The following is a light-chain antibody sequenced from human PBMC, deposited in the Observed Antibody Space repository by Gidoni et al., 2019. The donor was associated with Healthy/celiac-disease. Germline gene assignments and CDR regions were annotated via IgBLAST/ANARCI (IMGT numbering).Light chain of an antibody. V-gene: IGKV1-5*03. CDR2: KAS. CDR3: QQYNSYSWT. CDR1: QSISSW. Sequence: IQMTQSPSTLSASVGDRVTITCRASQSISSWLAWYQQKPGKAPKLLIYKASSLESGVPSRFSGSGSGTEFTRTISSLQPDDFATYYCQQYNSYSWTFGQGTKVEIK. J-gene: IGKJ1*01.